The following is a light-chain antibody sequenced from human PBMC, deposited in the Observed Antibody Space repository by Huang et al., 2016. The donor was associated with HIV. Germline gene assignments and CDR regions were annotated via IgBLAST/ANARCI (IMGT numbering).Light chain of an antibody. V-gene: IGKV1-39*01. CDR2: ASS. CDR1: QSISNH. J-gene: IGKJ4*01. CDR3: QQSYSTPLT. Sequence: DIPMTQSPSSLSASVGDRVIITCRTSQSISNHLNWYQQKPGKVPNLLIYASSSLQSGVPSRFSGSGSGTEFTLTINSLQPEEFATYFCQQSYSTPLTFGGGTKVEIK.